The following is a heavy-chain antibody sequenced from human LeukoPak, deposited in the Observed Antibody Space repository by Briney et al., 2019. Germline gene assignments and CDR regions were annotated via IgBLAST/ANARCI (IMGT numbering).Heavy chain of an antibody. CDR3: AKDREMATIRSYGYFDY. J-gene: IGHJ4*02. CDR2: ISDSGGRT. CDR1: GITLSNYG. V-gene: IGHV3-23*01. Sequence: GGSLRLSCAVSGITLSNYGMSWVRQAPGKGLEWVAGISDSGGRTNYADSVKGRFTISRDNSKNTLYLQMNSLRAEDTAVYYCAKDREMATIRSYGYFDYWGQGTLVTVSS. D-gene: IGHD5-24*01.